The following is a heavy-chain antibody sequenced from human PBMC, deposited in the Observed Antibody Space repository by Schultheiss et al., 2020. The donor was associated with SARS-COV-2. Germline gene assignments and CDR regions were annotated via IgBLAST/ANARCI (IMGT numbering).Heavy chain of an antibody. CDR2: IYYSGST. Sequence: SETLSLTCTVSGGSISSYYWSWIRQPPGKGLEWIGYIYYSGSTNYNPSLKSRVTISVDTSKNQFSLKLSSVTAADTALYYCAREGGYSGYDYWGQGTLVTVSS. D-gene: IGHD5-12*01. J-gene: IGHJ4*02. CDR1: GGSISSYY. CDR3: AREGGYSGYDY. V-gene: IGHV4-59*01.